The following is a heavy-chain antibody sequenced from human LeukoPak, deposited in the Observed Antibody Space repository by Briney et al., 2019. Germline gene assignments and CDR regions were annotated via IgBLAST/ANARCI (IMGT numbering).Heavy chain of an antibody. CDR2: ISYDGSNK. V-gene: IGHV3-30*01. CDR1: GFTFSSYA. Sequence: GGSLRLSCAASGFTFSSYAMHWVRQTPGKGLEWVAVISYDGSNKYYADSVKGRFTISRDNSKNTLYLQMNSLRAEDTAVYYCANSEYSSSWAFDYWGQGTLVTVYS. J-gene: IGHJ4*02. CDR3: ANSEYSSSWAFDY. D-gene: IGHD6-13*01.